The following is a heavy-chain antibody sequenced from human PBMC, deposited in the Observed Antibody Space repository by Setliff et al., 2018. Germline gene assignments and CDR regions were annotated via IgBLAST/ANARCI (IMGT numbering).Heavy chain of an antibody. J-gene: IGHJ4*02. Sequence: ASVKVSCKVSGYTLTELSMHWVRQAPGKGLEWMGGFDPEDGETIYAQKFQGRVTMTEDTSTDTACMELSSLRSEDTAVYYCANLQPGYCGGGTCPLIDYWGQGTLVTVSS. CDR1: GYTLTELS. D-gene: IGHD2-15*01. CDR3: ANLQPGYCGGGTCPLIDY. V-gene: IGHV1-24*01. CDR2: FDPEDGET.